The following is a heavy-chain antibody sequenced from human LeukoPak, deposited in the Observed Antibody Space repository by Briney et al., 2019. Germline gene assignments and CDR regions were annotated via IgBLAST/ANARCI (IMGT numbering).Heavy chain of an antibody. CDR1: GFTFSSYW. J-gene: IGHJ6*03. CDR3: ARDWGLTYYYFYYYMDV. V-gene: IGHV3-7*01. CDR2: IKQDGSEK. Sequence: GGSLRLSCAATGFTFSSYWMSWVRQAPGKGLEWVANIKQDGSEKYYVDSVKGRFTISRDNAKNSLYLQMNSLRGEDTAVYYCARDWGLTYYYFYYYMDVWGKGTTVTVSS. D-gene: IGHD3-10*01.